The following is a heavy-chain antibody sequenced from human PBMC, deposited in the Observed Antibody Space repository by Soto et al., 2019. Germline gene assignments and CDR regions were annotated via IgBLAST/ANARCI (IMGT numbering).Heavy chain of an antibody. V-gene: IGHV4-39*01. Sequence: QLQLQESGPGLVKPSETLSLTCTVSGGSISSSSYYWGWIRQPPGKGLEWIGSIYYSGSTYYNPPLKSRVTISVDTSKNQFSLKLSSVTAADTAVYYCARETSGSYAWFDPWGQGTLVTVSS. CDR2: IYYSGST. J-gene: IGHJ5*02. CDR3: ARETSGSYAWFDP. CDR1: GGSISSSSYY. D-gene: IGHD1-26*01.